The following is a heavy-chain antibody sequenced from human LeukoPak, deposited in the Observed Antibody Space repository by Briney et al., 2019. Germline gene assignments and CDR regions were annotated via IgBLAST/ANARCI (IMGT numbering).Heavy chain of an antibody. CDR2: ISGSGGST. D-gene: IGHD6-6*01. V-gene: IGHV3-23*01. CDR1: GFTFSSYA. J-gene: IGHJ6*03. CDR3: SYSSSSGVDYYYYMDV. Sequence: GSLRLSCATSGFTFSSYAMSWVRQAPGKGLEWVSAISGSGGSTYYADSVKGRFTISRDNSKNTLYLQMNSLRAEDTAVYYCSYSSSSGVDYYYYMDVWGKGTTVTVSS.